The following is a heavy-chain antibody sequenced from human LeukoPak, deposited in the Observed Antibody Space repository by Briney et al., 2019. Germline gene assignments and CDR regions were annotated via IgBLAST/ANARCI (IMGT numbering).Heavy chain of an antibody. CDR1: GFTFSSYA. D-gene: IGHD3-22*01. Sequence: GGSLRLSCAASGFTFSSYAMSWVRQAPGEGLEWVSAISDNGGSTYYADSVKGRFTFSRDNAKNSLYLQMSSLRADDTAVYYCARDRLLYYYDSGPTGHFQHWGQGTLVTV. CDR3: ARDRLLYYYDSGPTGHFQH. CDR2: ISDNGGST. J-gene: IGHJ1*01. V-gene: IGHV3-23*01.